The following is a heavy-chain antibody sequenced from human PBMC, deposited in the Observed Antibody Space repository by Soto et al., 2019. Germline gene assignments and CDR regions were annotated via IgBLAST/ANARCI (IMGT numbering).Heavy chain of an antibody. D-gene: IGHD5-12*01. CDR2: IYYSGST. CDR1: GGSISSYY. CDR3: AGTALRHSPQPYFDY. Sequence: PSETLSLTCTVSGGSISSYYWSWIRQPPGKGLEWIGYIYYSGSTNYNPSLKSRVTISVDTSKNQFSLKLSSVTAADTAVYYCAGTALRHSPQPYFDYWGQRTLVTVSS. J-gene: IGHJ4*02. V-gene: IGHV4-59*08.